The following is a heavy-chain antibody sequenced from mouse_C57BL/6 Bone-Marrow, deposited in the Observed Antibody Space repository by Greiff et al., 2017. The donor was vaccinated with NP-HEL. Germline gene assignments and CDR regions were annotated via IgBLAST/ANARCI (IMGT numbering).Heavy chain of an antibody. V-gene: IGHV1-81*01. D-gene: IGHD4-1*01. Sequence: VQLQESGAELARPGASVKLSCKASGYTFTSYGISWVKQRTGQGLEWIGEIYPRSGNTYYNEKFKGKATLTADKSSSTAYMELRSLTSEDSAVYFCARENWDGENWYFDVWGTGTTVTVSS. CDR3: ARENWDGENWYFDV. J-gene: IGHJ1*03. CDR1: GYTFTSYG. CDR2: IYPRSGNT.